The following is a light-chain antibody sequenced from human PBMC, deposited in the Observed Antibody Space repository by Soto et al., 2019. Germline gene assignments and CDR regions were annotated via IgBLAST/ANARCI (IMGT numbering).Light chain of an antibody. CDR3: QHFHTKPIT. CDR1: QGIRSY. Sequence: DIQLTQSPFFLSASVGDRVTITCRASQGIRSYLAWYQQRPGKAPELLIYGASTLRTGVASRFSGSGFGTEFTLTINGLQPDDFAVYFCQHFHTKPITFGQGTRLDIK. CDR2: GAS. J-gene: IGKJ5*01. V-gene: IGKV1-9*01.